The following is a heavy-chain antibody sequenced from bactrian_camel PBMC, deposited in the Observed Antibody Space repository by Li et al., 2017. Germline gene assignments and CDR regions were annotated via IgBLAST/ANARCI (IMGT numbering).Heavy chain of an antibody. CDR3: AAAGDDLYPCGPDFVDYRH. V-gene: IGHV3S32*01. D-gene: IGHD2*01. Sequence: VQLVESGGGSVQAGGSLRLSCVASGKRSPYMGWFRQAPGKEREGVATIYLGDGTTYSSDSVKGRFTISEDSAKNTLYLQMDNLQPGDTAMYYCAAAGDDLYPCGPDFVDYRHWGPGTQVTVS. CDR2: IYLGDGTT. J-gene: IGHJ4*01. CDR1: GKRSPY.